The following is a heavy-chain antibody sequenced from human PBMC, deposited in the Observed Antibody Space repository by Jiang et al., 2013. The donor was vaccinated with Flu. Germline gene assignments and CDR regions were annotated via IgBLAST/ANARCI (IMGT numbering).Heavy chain of an antibody. V-gene: IGHV1-69*06. D-gene: IGHD1-26*01. CDR2: IIPIFGTA. CDR1: FSSYA. J-gene: IGHJ4*02. CDR3: ARNWQGVSGSYPTPYYFDY. Sequence: FSSYAISWVRQAPGQGLEWMGGIIPIFGTANYAQKFQGRVTITADKSTSTAYMELSSLRSEDTAVYYCARNWQGVSGSYPTPYYFDYWGQGTLVTVSS.